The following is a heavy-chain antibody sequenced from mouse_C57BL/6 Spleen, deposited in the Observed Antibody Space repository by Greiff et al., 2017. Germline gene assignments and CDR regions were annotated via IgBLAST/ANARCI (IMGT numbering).Heavy chain of an antibody. Sequence: VQLQQSGAELMKPGASVKLSCKATGYTFTGYWIEWEKQRPGHGLEWIGEILPGSGSTNYNEKFKGKATFTADTSSNTAYMQLSSLTTEDSAIYYCARPLHYYGSSSYYFDYWGQGTTLTVSS. CDR2: ILPGSGST. J-gene: IGHJ2*01. CDR3: ARPLHYYGSSSYYFDY. CDR1: GYTFTGYW. V-gene: IGHV1-9*01. D-gene: IGHD1-1*01.